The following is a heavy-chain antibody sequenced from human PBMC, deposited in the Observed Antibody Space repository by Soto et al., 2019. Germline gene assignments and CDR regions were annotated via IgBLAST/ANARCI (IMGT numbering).Heavy chain of an antibody. V-gene: IGHV4-39*01. J-gene: IGHJ2*01. D-gene: IGHD6-6*01. CDR2: IYYSGST. Sequence: QPPGKGLEWIGSIYYSGSTYYNPSLKSRVTISLDTSKNQFSLKLSSVTAADTAVFFFQAEDGRRVARSVSSVLLTRASDL. CDR3: QAEDGRRVARSVSSVLLTRASDL.